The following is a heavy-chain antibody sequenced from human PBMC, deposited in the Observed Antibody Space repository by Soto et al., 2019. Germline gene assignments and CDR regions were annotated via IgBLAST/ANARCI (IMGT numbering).Heavy chain of an antibody. CDR3: ARDPLTHMGWLPLPDY. J-gene: IGHJ4*02. V-gene: IGHV3-33*01. D-gene: IGHD5-12*01. CDR1: GFTFSSYG. CDR2: IWYDGSNK. Sequence: QVQLVESGGGVVQPGRSLRLSCAASGFTFSSYGMHWVRQAPGKGLEWVAVIWYDGSNKYYADSVKGRFTISRDNSKNTLYLQMNSLRAEDTAVYYCARDPLTHMGWLPLPDYWGQGTLVTVSS.